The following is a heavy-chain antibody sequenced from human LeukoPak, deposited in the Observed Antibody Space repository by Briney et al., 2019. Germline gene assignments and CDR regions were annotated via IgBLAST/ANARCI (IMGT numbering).Heavy chain of an antibody. J-gene: IGHJ4*02. CDR1: GGSLSNYY. D-gene: IGHD6-13*01. CDR3: ARHRGSSWYESFDY. Sequence: SETLSLTCSASGGSLSNYYWNWIRQPPGKGLEWIGSIYYSGSTDYKSSLKSRVTISVDTSENQISLKVSSVTAADTAVYYCARHRGSSWYESFDYWGQGILVTVSS. CDR2: IYYSGST. V-gene: IGHV4-59*08.